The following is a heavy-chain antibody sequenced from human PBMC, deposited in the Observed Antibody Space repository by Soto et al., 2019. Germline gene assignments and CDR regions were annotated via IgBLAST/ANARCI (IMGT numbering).Heavy chain of an antibody. CDR3: ASPHPLVPAAITYYYYGMDV. CDR1: GGTFSSYA. CDR2: IIPIFGTA. D-gene: IGHD2-2*01. Sequence: QVQLVQSGAEVKKPGSSVKVSCKASGGTFSSYAISWVRQAPGQGLEWMGGIIPIFGTANYAQKFQGRVTITADECTSTAYMELSSLRSEDTAVYYCASPHPLVPAAITYYYYGMDVWGQGTTVTVSS. V-gene: IGHV1-69*01. J-gene: IGHJ6*02.